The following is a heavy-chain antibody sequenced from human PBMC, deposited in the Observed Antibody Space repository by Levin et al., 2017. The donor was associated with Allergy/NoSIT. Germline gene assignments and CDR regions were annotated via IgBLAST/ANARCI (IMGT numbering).Heavy chain of an antibody. CDR3: ARDCDYYNIDN. CDR1: GFTFSNAW. J-gene: IGHJ4*02. V-gene: IGHV3-15*01. D-gene: IGHD4-17*01. Sequence: GGSLRLSCAASGFTFSNAWMSWVRQAPGKGLEWVGRIKSKTDGGTTDYAAPVKGRFTISRDNAKNSLYLQMNSLRAEDTAVYYCARDCDYYNIDNWGQGTLVTVS. CDR2: IKSKTDGGTT.